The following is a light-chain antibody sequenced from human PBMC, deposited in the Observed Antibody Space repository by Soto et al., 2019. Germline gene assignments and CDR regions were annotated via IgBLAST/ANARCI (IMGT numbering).Light chain of an antibody. CDR2: ATS. CDR1: QSVSNN. Sequence: EIVMTQSPDTLSVSPGERATLSCRASQSVSNNLAWYQQKPGQAPRLLIYATSSRAAGIPDRFSGSGSGTDFTLTISRLEPEDFAVYYCQQYDNSPGYTFGQGTKLEIK. V-gene: IGKV3-20*01. J-gene: IGKJ2*01. CDR3: QQYDNSPGYT.